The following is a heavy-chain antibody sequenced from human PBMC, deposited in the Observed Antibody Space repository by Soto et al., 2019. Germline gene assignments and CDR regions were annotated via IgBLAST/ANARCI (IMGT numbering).Heavy chain of an antibody. V-gene: IGHV4-31*03. Sequence: SETLSLTCTVSGGAISSGGYYWSWIRQHPGQGLEWIGYIYYSGSTYYNPSLKSRVTISVDTSKNQFSLKLSSVTAADPAVYYCARDCSGGSCYGHDAFDIWGQGTMVTVSS. CDR2: IYYSGST. CDR1: GGAISSGGYY. CDR3: ARDCSGGSCYGHDAFDI. D-gene: IGHD2-15*01. J-gene: IGHJ3*02.